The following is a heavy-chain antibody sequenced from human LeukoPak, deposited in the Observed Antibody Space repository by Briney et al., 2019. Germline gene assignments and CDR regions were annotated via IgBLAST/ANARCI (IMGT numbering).Heavy chain of an antibody. CDR3: ASSALEQWLVRIDY. CDR2: IYTSGST. Sequence: SETLSLTCTVSGGSISSYYWSWIRQPAGKGLEWIGRIYTSGSTNYNPSLKSRVTMSVDTSKNQFSLKLGSVTAADTAVYYCASSALEQWLVRIDYWGQGTLVTVSS. J-gene: IGHJ4*02. V-gene: IGHV4-4*07. CDR1: GGSISSYY. D-gene: IGHD6-19*01.